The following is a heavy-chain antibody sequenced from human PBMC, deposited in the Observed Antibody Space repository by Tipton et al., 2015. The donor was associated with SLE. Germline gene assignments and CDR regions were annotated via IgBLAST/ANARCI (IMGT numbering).Heavy chain of an antibody. Sequence: SLRLSCAASGFTFHDYAMNWVRQVPGKGPEWVAGINWKGDVRGYADSVKGRFTISRDNAKNSVYLQMNSLRAEDTAVYYCARDRGLMVHYYYGMDVWGQGTTVTVSS. CDR2: INWKGDVR. D-gene: IGHD2-8*01. CDR3: ARDRGLMVHYYYGMDV. V-gene: IGHV3-20*04. CDR1: GFTFHDYA. J-gene: IGHJ6*02.